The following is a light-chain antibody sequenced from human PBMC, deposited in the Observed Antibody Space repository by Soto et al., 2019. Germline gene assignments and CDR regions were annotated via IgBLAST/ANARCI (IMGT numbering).Light chain of an antibody. Sequence: EIVMTQSPVTLSVSPGERVSLSCRASQSLSGNLAWYQQKPGQAPRLLIYGASTRATGIPARFSGSGSGTEFTLTISSLQSEDFAVYYCQHFNNWPPRFGPGTKVDIK. CDR2: GAS. J-gene: IGKJ3*01. V-gene: IGKV3-15*01. CDR1: QSLSGN. CDR3: QHFNNWPPR.